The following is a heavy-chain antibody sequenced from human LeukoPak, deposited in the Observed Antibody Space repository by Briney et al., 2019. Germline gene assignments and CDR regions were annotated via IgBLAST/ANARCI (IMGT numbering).Heavy chain of an antibody. J-gene: IGHJ4*02. V-gene: IGHV3-74*01. CDR1: GLTFSSDW. Sequence: GSLRLSCAASGLTFSSDWMHWVRQVPGKGLVWVSRINSDASTINYADSVKGRFTISRDNAKNTLYLQMNNLRAEGTAVYYCAREDCTIGAVCSSLLDHWGRGTLVTVSS. CDR2: INSDASTI. D-gene: IGHD2-8*01. CDR3: AREDCTIGAVCSSLLDH.